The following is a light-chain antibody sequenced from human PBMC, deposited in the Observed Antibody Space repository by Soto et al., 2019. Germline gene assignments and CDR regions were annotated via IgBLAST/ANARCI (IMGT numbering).Light chain of an antibody. J-gene: IGKJ1*01. CDR3: QQYNSFWT. Sequence: DIQMTQSPSTLSASVGARVTITCRASQSISSWLAWYQQKPGKAPRLLIYDASYLERGVPSRFSGSGSGTEVTLTISDLQPDDLATYYCQQYNSFWTFGQGTKVEI. CDR1: QSISSW. V-gene: IGKV1-5*01. CDR2: DAS.